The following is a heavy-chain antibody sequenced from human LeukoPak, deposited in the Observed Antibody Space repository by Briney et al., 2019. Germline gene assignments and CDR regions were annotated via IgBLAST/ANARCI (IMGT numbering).Heavy chain of an antibody. V-gene: IGHV3-23*01. CDR2: ISGSGGST. D-gene: IGHD6-19*01. CDR3: AKTEGSGIAVAGYYFDY. J-gene: IGHJ4*02. CDR1: GFTFSSYA. Sequence: HPGGSLRLSCAASGFTFSSYAMSWVRQAPGKGLEWVSAISGSGGSTYYADSVKGRFTISRENSKNTLYLQMNSLRAEDTAVYYCAKTEGSGIAVAGYYFDYWGQGTLVTVSS.